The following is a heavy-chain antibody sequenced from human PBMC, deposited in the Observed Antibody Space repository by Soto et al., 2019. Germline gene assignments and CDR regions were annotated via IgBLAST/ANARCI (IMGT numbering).Heavy chain of an antibody. CDR3: ARGRIRITIFGVVKFYGMDV. CDR2: ISSSGSTI. J-gene: IGHJ6*02. V-gene: IGHV3-11*01. Sequence: GGSLRPSCAASGFTFSDSSMSWIRQAPGKGLEWVSYISSSGSTIYYADSVKGRFTISRDNAKNSLYLQMNSLRAEDTAVYYCARGRIRITIFGVVKFYGMDVWGQGTTVTVSS. CDR1: GFTFSDSS. D-gene: IGHD3-3*01.